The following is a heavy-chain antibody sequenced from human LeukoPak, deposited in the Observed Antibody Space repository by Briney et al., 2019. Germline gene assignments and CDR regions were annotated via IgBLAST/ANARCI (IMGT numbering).Heavy chain of an antibody. V-gene: IGHV1-24*01. J-gene: IGHJ6*02. D-gene: IGHD1-26*01. Sequence: SVKVSCKGSGYTLTESSMHWVRQAPGKGLEWMGGFDREDGETIYAQKFQGRVTMTEDTSTDTAYMELSSLRSEDTAVYYCATIIHYSGGYSTGFANYYGMDVWGQGTTVTVSS. CDR3: ATIIHYSGGYSTGFANYYGMDV. CDR1: GYTLTESS. CDR2: FDREDGET.